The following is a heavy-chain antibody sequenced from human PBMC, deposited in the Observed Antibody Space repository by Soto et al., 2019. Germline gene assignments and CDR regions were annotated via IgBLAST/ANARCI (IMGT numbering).Heavy chain of an antibody. CDR3: ARDPDYDIWSGPYS. CDR2: ISSSGSNI. V-gene: IGHV3-48*04. J-gene: IGHJ4*02. Sequence: GSLRLSCVVPGSIFIGYGMHWVRQAPGKGLEWVSYISSSGSNIYYADSVRGRFTFSRDNAKNSLYLQMNSLRVEDTAVYYCARDPDYDIWSGPYSWGQGTLVTVSS. D-gene: IGHD3-3*01. CDR1: GSIFIGYG.